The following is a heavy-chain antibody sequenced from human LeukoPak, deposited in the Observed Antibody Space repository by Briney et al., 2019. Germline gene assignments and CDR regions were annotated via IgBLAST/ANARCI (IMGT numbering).Heavy chain of an antibody. CDR3: ARDSSEFRSLLFH. J-gene: IGHJ1*01. Sequence: SVKVSCKASGGTFSRHTISWVRQSPGQGLEWMGGITPMFGTSNYAQKFRGRVTITADESTSTAYVELSSLRSEDTAVYYCARDSSEFRSLLFHWGQGTLVAVSS. CDR2: ITPMFGTS. CDR1: GGTFSRHT. D-gene: IGHD1-14*01. V-gene: IGHV1-69*13.